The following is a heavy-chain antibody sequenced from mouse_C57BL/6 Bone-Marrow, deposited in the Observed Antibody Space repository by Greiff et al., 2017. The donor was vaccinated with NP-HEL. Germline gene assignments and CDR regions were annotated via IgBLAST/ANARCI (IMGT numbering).Heavy chain of an antibody. CDR3: ARGGLRPAWFAY. Sequence: EVQLQQSGPELVKPGASVKMSCKASGYTFTDYNMHWVKQSHGKSLEWIGYINPNNGGTSYNQKVKGKATLTVNKSSSTAYMELRSLTSEDSAVYYCARGGLRPAWFAYWGQGTLVTVSA. CDR2: INPNNGGT. V-gene: IGHV1-22*01. D-gene: IGHD2-4*01. J-gene: IGHJ3*01. CDR1: GYTFTDYN.